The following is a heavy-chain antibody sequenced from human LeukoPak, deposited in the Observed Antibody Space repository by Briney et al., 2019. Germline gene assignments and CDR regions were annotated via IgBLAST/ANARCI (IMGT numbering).Heavy chain of an antibody. CDR3: ARKGGFYDSSGHPHFDY. CDR1: GYSISSGYY. J-gene: IGHJ4*02. D-gene: IGHD3-22*01. Sequence: SETLSLTCAVSGYSISSGYYWGWVRQPPGKGLEWIGSIYHTGSTYYNPSLKSRVTISVDTSKNQFSLKLISVTAADTAVYYRARKGGFYDSSGHPHFDYRGQGTLGNVSP. CDR2: IYHTGST. V-gene: IGHV4-38-2*01.